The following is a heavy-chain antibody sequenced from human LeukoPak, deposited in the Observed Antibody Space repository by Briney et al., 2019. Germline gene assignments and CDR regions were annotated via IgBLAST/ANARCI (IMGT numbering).Heavy chain of an antibody. D-gene: IGHD1-26*01. CDR1: DYSISSGYH. CDR3: ARGYIGNSGRYYYYMDV. J-gene: IGHJ6*03. V-gene: IGHV4-38-2*01. Sequence: SETLSLTCAVSDYSISSGYHWGWIRQPPEKGLDWIGSISRSGSTYYSPSLKGRVTMSVDSSKHEFSLNLSSVTAADTAVYYCARGYIGNSGRYYYYMDVWGKGTTVTVSS. CDR2: ISRSGST.